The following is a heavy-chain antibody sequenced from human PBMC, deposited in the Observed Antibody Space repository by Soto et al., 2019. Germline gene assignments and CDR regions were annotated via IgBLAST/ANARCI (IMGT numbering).Heavy chain of an antibody. CDR2: IYYSGST. CDR3: ARDLEGSYYSFQH. Sequence: SETLSLTCTVSGGSISSGDYYWSWIRQPPGKGLEWIGYIYYSGSTNYNPSLKSRVTVSIDTSKNQFSLKLRSVTAADTAVYYCARDLEGSYYSFQHWGQGTLVTVSS. D-gene: IGHD3-10*01. CDR1: GGSISSGDYY. V-gene: IGHV4-61*08. J-gene: IGHJ1*01.